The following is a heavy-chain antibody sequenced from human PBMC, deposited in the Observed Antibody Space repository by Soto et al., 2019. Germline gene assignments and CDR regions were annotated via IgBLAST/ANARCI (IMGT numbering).Heavy chain of an antibody. D-gene: IGHD1-26*01. V-gene: IGHV3-23*01. Sequence: EVQLLESGGGLVQPGGSLRLSCAASGFTFSSYAMSWVRQAPGKGLEWVSAISGSGGSTYYADSVKGRFTISRDNSKNTLYLQMNSLRAEDTAVYYCAKDLVGATTHCYYYGMDVWGQGTTVTVSS. J-gene: IGHJ6*02. CDR1: GFTFSSYA. CDR2: ISGSGGST. CDR3: AKDLVGATTHCYYYGMDV.